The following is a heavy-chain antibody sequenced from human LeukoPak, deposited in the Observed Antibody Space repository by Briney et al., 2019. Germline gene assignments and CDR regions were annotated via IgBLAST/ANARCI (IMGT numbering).Heavy chain of an antibody. V-gene: IGHV4-34*01. CDR3: ARLRWSQGFDY. Sequence: SETLSLTCAVHGRSFSGYYWSWIRQPPGKGLQWIGEINHSGSTNYNPSLKSRVTISVATSKNQFSLKLSSVTAADTAVYYCARLRWSQGFDYWGQGTLVTVSS. CDR1: GRSFSGYY. J-gene: IGHJ4*02. D-gene: IGHD4-23*01. CDR2: INHSGST.